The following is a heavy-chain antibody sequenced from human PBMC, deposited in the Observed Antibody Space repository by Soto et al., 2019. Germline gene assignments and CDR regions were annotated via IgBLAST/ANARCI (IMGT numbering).Heavy chain of an antibody. CDR1: GLSITDSEMG. V-gene: IGHV2-26*01. J-gene: IGHJ5*02. CDR2: IHSSGAK. D-gene: IGHD3-10*01. Sequence: QVTLKESGPVLVNPTETLTLRCTVSGLSITDSEMGVSWIRQPPGQPLGWRAHIHSSGAKSYRTFLKRRLANAKDTSKSQRAINRTNMDPGDTATYYWARRHRAVAVSPWFDTWGQGIPVTVSS. CDR3: ARRHRAVAVSPWFDT.